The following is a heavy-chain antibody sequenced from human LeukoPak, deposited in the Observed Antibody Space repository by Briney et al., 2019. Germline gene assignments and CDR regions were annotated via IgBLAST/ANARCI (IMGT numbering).Heavy chain of an antibody. Sequence: SETLSLTCAVSGGSISSSNWWSWVRQPPGKGLEWIGEIYHSGSTNYNASLKSRVTISVDKSKNQFSLILSSVTAADTAVYYCATISGPGITTGSRTVDMWGLGTMVTVSS. D-gene: IGHD6-13*01. CDR1: GGSISSSNW. CDR3: ATISGPGITTGSRTVDM. V-gene: IGHV4-4*02. CDR2: IYHSGST. J-gene: IGHJ3*02.